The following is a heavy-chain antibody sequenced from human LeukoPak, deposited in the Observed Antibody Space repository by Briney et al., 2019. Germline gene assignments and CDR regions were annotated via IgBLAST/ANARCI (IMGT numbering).Heavy chain of an antibody. CDR2: IYYTGSA. CDR3: ARSDSGTYRHYFDY. D-gene: IGHD1-26*01. J-gene: IGHJ4*02. V-gene: IGHV4-59*08. CDR1: GGSISSYY. Sequence: SETLSLTCTVSGGSISSYYWSWIRQPPGKGLEWIGYIYYTGSANYNPSLESRVTISVDTPKNQFSLKLNSVTAADTAVYFCARSDSGTYRHYFDYWGQGTLVTVSS.